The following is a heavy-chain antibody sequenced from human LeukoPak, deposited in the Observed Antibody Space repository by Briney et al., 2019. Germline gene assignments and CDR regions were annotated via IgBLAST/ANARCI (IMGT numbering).Heavy chain of an antibody. CDR1: GFTFSSYW. CDR2: IKQDGSEK. V-gene: IGHV3-7*03. Sequence: PGGSLRLSCAASGFTFSSYWMSWVRQAPGKGLEWVANIKQDGSEKYYVDPVKGRFTISRDNAKNSLYLQMNSLRAEDTAVYYCARDGAAAGTRYYYGMDVWGKGTTVTVSS. CDR3: ARDGAAAGTRYYYGMDV. D-gene: IGHD6-13*01. J-gene: IGHJ6*04.